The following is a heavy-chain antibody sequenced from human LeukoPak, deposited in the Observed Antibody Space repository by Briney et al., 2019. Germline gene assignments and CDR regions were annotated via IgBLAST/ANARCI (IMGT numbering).Heavy chain of an antibody. CDR2: INTNTGNP. V-gene: IGHV7-4-1*02. CDR3: ARVLRYFGWFPWAY. D-gene: IGHD3-9*01. Sequence: GASVKVSCKASGYTFTSYAMNWVRQAPGQGLECMGWINTNTGNPTYAQGFTGRFVFSLDTSVSTAYLQISSLKAEDTAVYYCARVLRYFGWFPWAYWGQGTLVTVSS. J-gene: IGHJ4*02. CDR1: GYTFTSYA.